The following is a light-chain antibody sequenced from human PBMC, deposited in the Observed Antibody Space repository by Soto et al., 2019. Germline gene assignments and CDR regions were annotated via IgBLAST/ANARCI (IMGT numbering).Light chain of an antibody. V-gene: IGKV1-12*01. J-gene: IGKJ4*01. CDR3: QQVNSFPPT. CDR2: AAS. Sequence: DIQMTQSPSSVSASVGDIVTITCRASQGISIWSAWYQQKPGKAPKLLIYAASSLRGGVPSRFSGSGSGTVFTLTISSLQPEDFATYYCQQVNSFPPTFGGGTTVEIK. CDR1: QGISIW.